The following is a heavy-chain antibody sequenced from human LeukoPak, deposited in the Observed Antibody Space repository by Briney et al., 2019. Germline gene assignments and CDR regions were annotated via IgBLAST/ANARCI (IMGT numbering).Heavy chain of an antibody. CDR2: ISGSGGST. CDR3: ARGAPGYCSSTSCYPVSWFDP. V-gene: IGHV3-23*01. Sequence: GGSLRLSCAASGFTFSSYAMSWVRQAPGKGLEWVSAISGSGGSTYYADSVKGRFTISRDNSKNTLYLQMNSLRAEDTAVYYCARGAPGYCSSTSCYPVSWFDPWGQGTLVTVSS. D-gene: IGHD2-2*01. J-gene: IGHJ5*02. CDR1: GFTFSSYA.